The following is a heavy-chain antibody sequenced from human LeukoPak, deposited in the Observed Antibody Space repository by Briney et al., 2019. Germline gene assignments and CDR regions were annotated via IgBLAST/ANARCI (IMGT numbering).Heavy chain of an antibody. J-gene: IGHJ4*02. Sequence: GSLRLSCAASGFTFSSYSMNWVRQAPGKGLEWIGYISYSGSTNYNPSLKSRVTISVDTSKNQFSLKLSSVTAADTAVYYCARSYSGYDPVDYWGQGTLVTVSS. V-gene: IGHV4-59*01. CDR3: ARSYSGYDPVDY. CDR2: ISYSGST. CDR1: GFTFSSYS. D-gene: IGHD5-12*01.